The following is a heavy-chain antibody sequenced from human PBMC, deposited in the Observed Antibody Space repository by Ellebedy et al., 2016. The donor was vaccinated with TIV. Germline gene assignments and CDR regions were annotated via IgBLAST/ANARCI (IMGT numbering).Heavy chain of an antibody. CDR2: VTAYNRDT. D-gene: IGHD5-24*01. Sequence: AASVKVSCKASGYSFGNYGITWVRQAPGQGLQWMGWVTAYNRDTYYAQNFQGRVTFTTDTSSSTAYLELRSLTSNDTGVYYCARGAMALSWGQGTLVTVSS. J-gene: IGHJ5*02. CDR3: ARGAMALS. CDR1: GYSFGNYG. V-gene: IGHV1-18*01.